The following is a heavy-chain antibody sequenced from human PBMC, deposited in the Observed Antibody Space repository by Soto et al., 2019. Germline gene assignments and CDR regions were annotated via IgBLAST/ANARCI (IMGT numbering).Heavy chain of an antibody. D-gene: IGHD3-3*01. V-gene: IGHV3-48*02. Sequence: GGSLRLSCAASGFTFSSYSMNWIRQAPGKGLEWISYISTTSSSIYYADSVKGRFTISRDNAKNSLFLQMNSLRDEDTAVYYCARKGVAFDYWGQGALVTVSS. CDR1: GFTFSSYS. CDR3: ARKGVAFDY. J-gene: IGHJ4*02. CDR2: ISTTSSSI.